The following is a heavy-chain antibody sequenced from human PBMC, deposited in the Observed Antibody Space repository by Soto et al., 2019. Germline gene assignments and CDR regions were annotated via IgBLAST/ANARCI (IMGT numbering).Heavy chain of an antibody. V-gene: IGHV1-69*13. J-gene: IGHJ3*02. CDR2: IIPIFGTA. Sequence: ASVKVSCKASGGTFNSYAINWVRQAPGQGLEWMGGIIPIFGTANYAEKFQDRVTITADESTSTAYMELSSLRSEDTAVYYCARGARNYDFWTGYSGSGRPDAFDIWGQGTMVTVSS. CDR1: GGTFNSYA. D-gene: IGHD3-3*01. CDR3: ARGARNYDFWTGYSGSGRPDAFDI.